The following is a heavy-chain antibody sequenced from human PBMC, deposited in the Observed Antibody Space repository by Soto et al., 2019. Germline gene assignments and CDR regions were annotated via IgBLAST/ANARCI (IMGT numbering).Heavy chain of an antibody. CDR1: GGSISSGDYY. Sequence: PSETLSLTCTVSGGSISSGDYYWSWIRQPPGKGLEWIGYIYYSGSTYYNPSLKSRVTISVDTSKNQFSLKLSSVTAADTAVYYCARDNYYDSSGYYLTPTWGQGTLVTVSS. V-gene: IGHV4-30-4*01. J-gene: IGHJ4*02. D-gene: IGHD3-22*01. CDR3: ARDNYYDSSGYYLTPT. CDR2: IYYSGST.